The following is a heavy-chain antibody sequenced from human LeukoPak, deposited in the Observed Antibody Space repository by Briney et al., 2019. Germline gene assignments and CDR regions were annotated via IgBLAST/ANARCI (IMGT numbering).Heavy chain of an antibody. CDR2: IYHSGST. V-gene: IGHV4-30-2*01. J-gene: IGHJ4*02. Sequence: SETLSLTCTDSGGSISSGGYYWSWIRQPPGKGLEWIGYIYHSGSTYYNPSLKSRVTISVDRSKNQFSLKLSSVTAADTAVYYCAREYSSSTVMHYWGQGTLVTVSS. CDR1: GGSISSGGYY. CDR3: AREYSSSTVMHY. D-gene: IGHD6-6*01.